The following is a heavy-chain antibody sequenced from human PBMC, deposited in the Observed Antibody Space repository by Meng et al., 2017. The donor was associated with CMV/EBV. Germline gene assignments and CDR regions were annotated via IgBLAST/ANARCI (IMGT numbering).Heavy chain of an antibody. Sequence: HPEPAELGPGLLKPLEARSLHCIVSGGSMRSRSYYWGWIRQPPGKGLEWIGSIYYSGSTYYNPSLKSRVTISVDTSKNQFSLKLSSVTAADTAVYYCARGVVTMIVVYDPWGQGTLVTVSS. CDR1: GGSMRSRSYY. V-gene: IGHV4-39*07. D-gene: IGHD3-22*01. CDR2: IYYSGST. CDR3: ARGVVTMIVVYDP. J-gene: IGHJ5*02.